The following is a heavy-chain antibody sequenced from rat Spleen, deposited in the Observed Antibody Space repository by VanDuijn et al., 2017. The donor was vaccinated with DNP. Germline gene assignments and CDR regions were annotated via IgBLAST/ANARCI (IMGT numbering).Heavy chain of an antibody. CDR1: GFSLTSYS. CDR2: ISYDGGST. Sequence: VQLKESGPGLVQPSQTLSLTCTVSGFSLTSYSVGWVRQAPTKGLEWVAYISYDGGSTYNGDSVKGRFTISRDNAKSTLYLQMNSLTSEDMATYYCARYSLRRVWDYWGQGVMVTVSS. J-gene: IGHJ2*01. D-gene: IGHD1-11*01. CDR3: ARYSLRRVWDY. V-gene: IGHV5-22*01.